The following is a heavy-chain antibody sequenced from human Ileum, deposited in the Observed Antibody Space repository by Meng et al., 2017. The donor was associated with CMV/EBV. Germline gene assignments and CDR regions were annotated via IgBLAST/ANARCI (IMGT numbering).Heavy chain of an antibody. CDR3: ARDVSPGIVAAGYFDY. V-gene: IGHV1-46*01. Sequence: GHTVTRYYLHWVRQAPGLGIEWMGIINPSGDSTSYAQKFQGRVTMTRDTSTSTVYMELSSLRSDDTAVYYCARDVSPGIVAAGYFDYWGQGTLVTVSS. D-gene: IGHD6-13*01. CDR1: GHTVTRYY. CDR2: INPSGDST. J-gene: IGHJ4*02.